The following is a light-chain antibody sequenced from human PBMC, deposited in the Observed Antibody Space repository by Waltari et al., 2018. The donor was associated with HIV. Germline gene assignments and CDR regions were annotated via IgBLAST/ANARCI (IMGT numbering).Light chain of an antibody. CDR2: RDT. V-gene: IGLV1-47*01. J-gene: IGLJ2*01. Sequence: SVLTQPPSASGTPGQKVTISCSGSSSNIGSNSVFWYQQLPGAAPKLLIYRDTQRPSGVPDRFSGSNSGTSASLAISGLRSEDEAVYSCATWDDSLNGVLFGGGTNLNVL. CDR3: ATWDDSLNGVL. CDR1: SSNIGSNS.